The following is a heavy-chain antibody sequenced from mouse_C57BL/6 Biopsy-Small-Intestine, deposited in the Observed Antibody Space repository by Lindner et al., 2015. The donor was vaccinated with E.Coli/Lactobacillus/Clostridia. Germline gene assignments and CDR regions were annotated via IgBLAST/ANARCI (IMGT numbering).Heavy chain of an antibody. CDR2: ISGSSSTI. CDR1: GFIFGDRG. V-gene: IGHV5-17*01. CDR3: ARNYYGSGYDY. D-gene: IGHD1-1*01. J-gene: IGHJ2*01. Sequence: VQLQESGGGLVKPGGSLKLSCTASGFIFGDRGMHWVRQAPEKGLEWVAYISGSSSTIFYADVLKGRFTISRDNAKNTLFLQMTSLRSEDTAIYYCARNYYGSGYDYWGQGTTLT.